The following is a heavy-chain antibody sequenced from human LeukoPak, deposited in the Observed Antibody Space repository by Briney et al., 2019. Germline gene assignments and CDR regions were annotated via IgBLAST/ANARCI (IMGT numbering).Heavy chain of an antibody. CDR2: INHSGST. CDR1: GGSLSGYY. J-gene: IGHJ4*02. Sequence: SETLSLTCAVYGGSLSGYYWSWIRQPPGKGLEWIGEINHSGSTNYNPSLQSRVTISVDTSKNQFSLKLSSVTAADAAVYYCARGHPGLPSARRLFDLNLRAFDYWGQGTLVTVSS. V-gene: IGHV4-34*01. CDR3: ARGHPGLPSARRLFDLNLRAFDY. D-gene: IGHD2-15*01.